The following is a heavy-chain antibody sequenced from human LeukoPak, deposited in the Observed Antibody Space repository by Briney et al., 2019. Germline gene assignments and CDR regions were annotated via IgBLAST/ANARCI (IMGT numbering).Heavy chain of an antibody. J-gene: IGHJ4*02. D-gene: IGHD3-3*01. CDR1: GLTFSSYA. Sequence: HPGGSLRLSCAASGLTFSSYAMSWVRQAPRKGLEWVSAISGGGGSTYYADSVKGRFTISRDNSKNTLYLQMNSLRAEDTAVYYCAKWVYYDFWSGYPNGRFDYWGQGTLVTVSS. CDR3: AKWVYYDFWSGYPNGRFDY. V-gene: IGHV3-23*01. CDR2: ISGGGGST.